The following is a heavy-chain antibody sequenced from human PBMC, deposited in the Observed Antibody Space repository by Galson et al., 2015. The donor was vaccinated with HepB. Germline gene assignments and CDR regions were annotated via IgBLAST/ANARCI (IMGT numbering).Heavy chain of an antibody. Sequence: SLRLSCAASGFTFSSYSMNWVRQAPGKRPEWISFISISSSHIYYADSVKGRFTISRDDAMNSLYLQMDSLRAEDTGVYYCARTWGGNTWALCNYWGQGTLVTVSS. J-gene: IGHJ4*02. CDR3: ARTWGGNTWALCNY. D-gene: IGHD3-16*01. CDR2: ISISSSHI. V-gene: IGHV3-48*01. CDR1: GFTFSSYS.